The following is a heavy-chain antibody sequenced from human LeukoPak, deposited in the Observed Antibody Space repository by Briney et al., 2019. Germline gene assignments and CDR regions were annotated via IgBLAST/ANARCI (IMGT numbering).Heavy chain of an antibody. J-gene: IGHJ4*02. CDR2: ISTQTGDT. D-gene: IGHD2-15*01. Sequence: GASVKVSCKASGYTFTDYTISWVRQAPGQGLEWMGWISTQTGDTYYTQKFQGRVTMTTDTSTSTAHMELRSLRSDDTAVYYCAREPPEHLVVAGTDLWGQGTLVTVSS. V-gene: IGHV1-18*01. CDR1: GYTFTDYT. CDR3: AREPPEHLVVAGTDL.